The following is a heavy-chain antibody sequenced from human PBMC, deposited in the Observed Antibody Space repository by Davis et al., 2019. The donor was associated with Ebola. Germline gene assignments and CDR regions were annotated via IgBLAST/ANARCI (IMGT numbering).Heavy chain of an antibody. D-gene: IGHD2/OR15-2a*01. CDR3: VKDSSNIWFDI. Sequence: GGSLRPSCEPSGFIFRNYVSSWVPQAPGKGLEWVSTFGTGGDTYYADSVKGRFAISRDNSRGTLYLQMNSLRVEDSAIYYCVKDSSNIWFDIWGQGTLVTVSS. CDR1: GFIFRNYV. CDR2: FGTGGDT. V-gene: IGHV3-23*01. J-gene: IGHJ3*02.